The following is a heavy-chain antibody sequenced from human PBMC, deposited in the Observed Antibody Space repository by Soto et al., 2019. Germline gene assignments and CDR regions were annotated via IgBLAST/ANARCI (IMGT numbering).Heavy chain of an antibody. CDR3: ARHGSF. Sequence: QMQLQESGPGLVQPSETLSLTCTVSNSSISTTSYNWGWIRQSPGKGLEWIGTIYYTGSTSYNPSLKSRVTISVDTSKNQFSLKLASVTAADTAVYYCARHGSFWGQGTLVIVSS. J-gene: IGHJ4*02. CDR1: NSSISTTSYN. V-gene: IGHV4-39*01. CDR2: IYYTGST. D-gene: IGHD3-16*02.